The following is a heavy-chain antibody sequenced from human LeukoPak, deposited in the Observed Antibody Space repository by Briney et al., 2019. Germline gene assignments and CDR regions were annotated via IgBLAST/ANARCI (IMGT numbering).Heavy chain of an antibody. D-gene: IGHD4-17*01. J-gene: IGHJ4*02. CDR1: GFTVSSYN. V-gene: IGHV3-48*01. CDR3: ASPGGDPFDY. Sequence: GGSLRLSCAASGFTVSSYNMNWVRQAPGKGLEWVSYISSSSSTIYYADSVKGRFTISRDNAKNSLYLQMNGLRAEDTAVYYCASPGGDPFDYWGQGTLVTVSS. CDR2: ISSSSSTI.